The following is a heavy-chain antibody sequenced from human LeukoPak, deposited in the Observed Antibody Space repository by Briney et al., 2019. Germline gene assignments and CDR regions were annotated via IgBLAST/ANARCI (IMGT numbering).Heavy chain of an antibody. Sequence: GRSLRLSCAASGFTFSSYAMHWVRQAPGKGLERVALISYHGSNTYYADSVKGRVTISRDNSKNTLYLQMSSLRAEDTAMYYCANSQGGLGYCGSSSCYDAFENWGQGTGVTVSS. J-gene: IGHJ4*02. CDR1: GFTFSSYA. D-gene: IGHD2-2*01. V-gene: IGHV3-30-3*01. CDR3: ANSQGGLGYCGSSSCYDAFEN. CDR2: ISYHGSNT.